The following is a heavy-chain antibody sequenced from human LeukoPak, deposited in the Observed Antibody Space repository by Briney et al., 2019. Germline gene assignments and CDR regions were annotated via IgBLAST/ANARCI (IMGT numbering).Heavy chain of an antibody. V-gene: IGHV3-7*03. J-gene: IGHJ4*02. D-gene: IGHD6-19*01. Sequence: GGSLRLSCAASGFTFSSYWMNWVRQAPGKGLEWVATIKQDGRDKYYVDSVKGRFTISRDDAKNSLYLQMKSLRVEDTAVYHCVRYFTAVAPTLRLDYWGQGTLVTVSS. CDR3: VRYFTAVAPTLRLDY. CDR2: IKQDGRDK. CDR1: GFTFSSYW.